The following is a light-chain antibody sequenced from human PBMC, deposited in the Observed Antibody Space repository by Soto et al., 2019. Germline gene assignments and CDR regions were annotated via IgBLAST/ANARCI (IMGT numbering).Light chain of an antibody. J-gene: IGKJ4*01. CDR3: QQYDDLPLT. CDR2: DAS. CDR1: QDISES. V-gene: IGKV1-33*01. Sequence: DIQMTQSPSSLSASVGDRVTITCQASQDISESLNWYQQKSGKPPQLLIYDASKLETGGPSRVNGSGSGTYFTFTISSLQPEEFATYYCQQYDDLPLTFGEGTRVDI.